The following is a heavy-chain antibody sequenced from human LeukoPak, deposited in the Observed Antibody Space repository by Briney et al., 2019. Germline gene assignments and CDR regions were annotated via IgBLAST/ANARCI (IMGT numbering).Heavy chain of an antibody. CDR2: IYYSGST. CDR1: GGSISSHY. CDR3: ARVFDFWSGYYVFDY. Sequence: SETLSLTCAVYGGSISSHYWSWIRQPPGKGLEWIGYIYYSGSTNYNPSLKSRVTISVDTSKNQFSLKLRSVTAADTAVYYCARVFDFWSGYYVFDYWGQGTLVTVSS. D-gene: IGHD3-3*01. V-gene: IGHV4-59*11. J-gene: IGHJ4*02.